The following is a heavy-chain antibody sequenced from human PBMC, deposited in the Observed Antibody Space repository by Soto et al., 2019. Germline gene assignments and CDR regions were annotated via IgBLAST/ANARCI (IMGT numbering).Heavy chain of an antibody. D-gene: IGHD4-17*01. V-gene: IGHV4-59*01. CDR2: IYYSGST. J-gene: IGHJ6*02. CDR1: GGSISSYY. CDR3: ARVSKTFTVTSTYYYYGMDV. Sequence: SETLSLTCTVSGGSISSYYWSWIRQPLGKGLEWIGYIYYSGSTNYNPSLKSRVTISVDTSKNQFSLKLSSVTAADTAVYYCARVSKTFTVTSTYYYYGMDVWGQGTTVTV.